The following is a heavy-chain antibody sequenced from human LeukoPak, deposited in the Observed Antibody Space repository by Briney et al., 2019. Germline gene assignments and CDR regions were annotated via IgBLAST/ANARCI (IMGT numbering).Heavy chain of an antibody. Sequence: SVKLSCKASGGTFSSYATSWVRQAPGQGLEWMGGIIPIFGTANYAQKFQGRATITTDESTSTAYMELSSLRSEDTAVYYCARATYYYDSSGYGDAFDIRGQGTMVTVSS. CDR1: GGTFSSYA. D-gene: IGHD3-22*01. CDR2: IIPIFGTA. CDR3: ARATYYYDSSGYGDAFDI. J-gene: IGHJ3*02. V-gene: IGHV1-69*05.